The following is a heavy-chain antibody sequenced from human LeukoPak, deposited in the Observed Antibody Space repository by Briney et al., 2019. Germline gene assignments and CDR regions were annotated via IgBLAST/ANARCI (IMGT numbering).Heavy chain of an antibody. D-gene: IGHD6-19*01. CDR2: INHSGST. CDR3: ARRWLAPFDY. Sequence: SETLSLTCAVYGGSFSGYYWSWIRQPPGKGLEWIGEINHSGSTNYNPSLKSRVTISVDTSKNQFSLKLSSVTAADTAVYYCARRWLAPFDYWGQGTLVTVSS. V-gene: IGHV4-34*01. J-gene: IGHJ4*02. CDR1: GGSFSGYY.